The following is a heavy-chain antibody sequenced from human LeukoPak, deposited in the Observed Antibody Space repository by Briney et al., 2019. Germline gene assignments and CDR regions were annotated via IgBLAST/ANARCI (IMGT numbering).Heavy chain of an antibody. D-gene: IGHD2-15*01. J-gene: IGHJ4*02. Sequence: GGSLRLSCAASGFTFSNYAMSWVRQAPGKGLEWVSVIYSGGSTYYADSVKGRFTISRDNSKNTLYLQMNSLRAEDTAVYYCAREGSSFCSGGSCYPSGFDYWGQGTLVTVSS. CDR3: AREGSSFCSGGSCYPSGFDY. CDR1: GFTFSNYA. V-gene: IGHV3-53*01. CDR2: IYSGGST.